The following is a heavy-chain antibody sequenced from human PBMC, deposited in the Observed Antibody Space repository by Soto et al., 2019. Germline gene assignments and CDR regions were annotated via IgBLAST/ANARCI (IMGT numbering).Heavy chain of an antibody. D-gene: IGHD1-26*01. V-gene: IGHV3-33*01. Sequence: GGSLGLSCAASGFTFSNYGMHWVRQAPGKGLEWVAIIWHDGNNKYYADSVRGRFIISRDNSKNRLYLQMNSLRAEDTAVYYCASDLVGASDSYGLDVWGQGSPVTVS. J-gene: IGHJ6*02. CDR3: ASDLVGASDSYGLDV. CDR2: IWHDGNNK. CDR1: GFTFSNYG.